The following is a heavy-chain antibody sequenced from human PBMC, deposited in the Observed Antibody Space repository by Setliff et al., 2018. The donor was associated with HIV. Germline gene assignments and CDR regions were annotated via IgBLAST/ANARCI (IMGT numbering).Heavy chain of an antibody. J-gene: IGHJ4*02. CDR3: ARLSETAMASFDS. Sequence: TCSVSGGSVGTYHWSWIRQPPGKGLEWIGYIYRSGTTNYSPSLKSRVTISADTSKNQLYLKLTSVTAADTAVYYCARLSETAMASFDSWGQGALVTVSS. V-gene: IGHV4-59*08. CDR2: IYRSGTT. CDR1: GGSVGTYH. D-gene: IGHD2-21*02.